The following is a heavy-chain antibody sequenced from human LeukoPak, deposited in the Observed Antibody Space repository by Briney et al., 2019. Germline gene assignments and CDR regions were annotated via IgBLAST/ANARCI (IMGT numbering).Heavy chain of an antibody. Sequence: GGSLRLSCAASGFTFSAYAMSWVRQAPGKGLEWVSTISGSGGSTYYADSVKGRFTISRDKSKNTLFLQMNSLRAEDTAVYYCARVRLGALDYWGQGTLVTVSS. V-gene: IGHV3-23*01. CDR1: GFTFSAYA. CDR2: ISGSGGST. CDR3: ARVRLGALDY. D-gene: IGHD1-26*01. J-gene: IGHJ4*02.